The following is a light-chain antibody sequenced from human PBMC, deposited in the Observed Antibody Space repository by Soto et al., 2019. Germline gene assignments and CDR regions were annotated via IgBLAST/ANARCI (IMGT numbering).Light chain of an antibody. CDR1: QTVSRN. CDR3: HQYNNWPSWT. CDR2: GVS. J-gene: IGKJ1*01. V-gene: IGKV3-15*01. Sequence: EIVMTQSPATLSVSPGERATLSCRSSQTVSRNLAWYQQKPGQAPRLLIYGVSTRATGVPARFSGSGSGTEFTLTISSLQPEDFAVYYCHQYNNWPSWTFGQGNKVDI.